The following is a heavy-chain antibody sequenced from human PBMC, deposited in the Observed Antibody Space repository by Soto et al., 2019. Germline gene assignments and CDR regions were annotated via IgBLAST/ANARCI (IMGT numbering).Heavy chain of an antibody. J-gene: IGHJ4*02. V-gene: IGHV4-4*02. CDR3: ARLVYDSRLNYLYFDH. CDR1: GVSISSGNW. Sequence: SETLSRTGDVSGVSISSGNWWSWVRQPPGKGLEWIAEVYNDGSANYHPSLESRATISVDRSKNQFSLRLSSVTAADPGKYYCARLVYDSRLNYLYFDHWGQGTLVTVSS. D-gene: IGHD3-22*01. CDR2: VYNDGSA.